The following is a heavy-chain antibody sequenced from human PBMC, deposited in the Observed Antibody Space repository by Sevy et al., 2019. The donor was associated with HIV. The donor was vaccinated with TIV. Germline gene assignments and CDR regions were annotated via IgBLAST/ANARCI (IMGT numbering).Heavy chain of an antibody. CDR1: GFTFSNAW. Sequence: GGSLRLSCAASGFTFSNAWMSWVRQAPGKGLEWVGRIKSKTDGGTTDYATPVKGRFTISRDDSKNTLYLQMNSLKTEETAVYYCTTGYVPRYYYYYMDVWGKGTTVTVSS. D-gene: IGHD3-16*01. CDR2: IKSKTDGGTT. CDR3: TTGYVPRYYYYYMDV. V-gene: IGHV3-15*01. J-gene: IGHJ6*03.